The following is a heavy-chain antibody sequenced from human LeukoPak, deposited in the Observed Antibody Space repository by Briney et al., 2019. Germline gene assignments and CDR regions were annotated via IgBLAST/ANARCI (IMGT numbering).Heavy chain of an antibody. CDR1: GDSISSGGYS. CDR2: IYHSGST. J-gene: IGHJ5*02. D-gene: IGHD6-13*01. Sequence: SQPLSLTCAVSGDSISSGGYSWSWLRQPRGRGLEWIGYIYHSGSTYYNPSLKSRVTISVDRSKNQFSLKLSSVTAADTAMYYCARVVITAAGEFDPWGQGTLVTVPS. V-gene: IGHV4-30-2*01. CDR3: ARVVITAAGEFDP.